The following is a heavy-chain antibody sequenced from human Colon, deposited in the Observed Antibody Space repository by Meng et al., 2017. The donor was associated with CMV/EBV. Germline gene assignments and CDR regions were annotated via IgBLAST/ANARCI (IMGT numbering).Heavy chain of an antibody. J-gene: IGHJ6*02. V-gene: IGHV1-69*05. CDR1: GGTFSSYA. D-gene: IGHD6-6*01. Sequence: SVKVSCKASGGTFSSYAISWVRQAPGQGREWMGGIIPIFGTANYAQKFQGRVTITTDESTSTAYMELSSLRSEDTAVYYCAAVEYGSSSQVYYYGMDVWGQGTTVTVSS. CDR3: AAVEYGSSSQVYYYGMDV. CDR2: IIPIFGTA.